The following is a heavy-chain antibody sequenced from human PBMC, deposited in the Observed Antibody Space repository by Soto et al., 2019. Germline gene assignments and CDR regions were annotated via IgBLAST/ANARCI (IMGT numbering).Heavy chain of an antibody. CDR1: GGSVSGGTHY. Sequence: QAQLQESGPGPVKPSETLSLTCTVSGGSVSGGTHYWSWIRQPPGKGLEWIGYIYNSGSTNYNPSLKSRVTISVATSKSQVSLKLSSVTAADTAVYYCARGYRTSWYWFDLWGRGTLFTVSS. CDR3: ARGYRTSWYWFDL. J-gene: IGHJ2*01. V-gene: IGHV4-61*01. D-gene: IGHD6-13*01. CDR2: IYNSGST.